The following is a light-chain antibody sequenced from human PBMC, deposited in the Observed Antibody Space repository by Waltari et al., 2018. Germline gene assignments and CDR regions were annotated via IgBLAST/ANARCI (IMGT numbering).Light chain of an antibody. V-gene: IGLV2-23*02. CDR2: EVR. CDR3: CSYAGSSTLL. Sequence: HSALTQPASVSGSPGQSITISCTGTSSDVGSYNLVSWYQQHPGKAPKLVIYEVRKRASGVSHRFSGSKFDNTASLTIAGLQAEDEGDYYCCSYAGSSTLLFGGGTKLTVL. CDR1: SSDVGSYNL. J-gene: IGLJ3*02.